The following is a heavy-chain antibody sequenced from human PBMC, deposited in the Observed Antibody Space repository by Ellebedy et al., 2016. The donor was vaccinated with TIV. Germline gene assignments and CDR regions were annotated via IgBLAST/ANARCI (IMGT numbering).Heavy chain of an antibody. CDR2: IYHGGRI. CDR1: GDSITRSGDY. D-gene: IGHD2-21*02. V-gene: IGHV4-39*07. Sequence: MPGGSLRPSCTVSGDSITRSGDYWVWIRQPPGMGLEWIGSIYHGGRIYYNRSLKSRAIIAEDTSKKQFSLRLTSVTAADKAVYYCARRGLTAGPTWGQGTLVTVSS. J-gene: IGHJ5*02. CDR3: ARRGLTAGPT.